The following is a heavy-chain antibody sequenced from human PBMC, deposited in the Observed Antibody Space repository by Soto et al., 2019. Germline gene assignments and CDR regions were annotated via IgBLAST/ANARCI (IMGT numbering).Heavy chain of an antibody. CDR3: ARVRRDFWSGYYPFDP. CDR1: GGSISSGDYY. Sequence: SETLSLTCTVSGGSISSGDYYWSWIRQPPGKGLEWIGYIYYSGSTYYNPSLKSRVTISADTSKNQFSLKLSSVTAADTAVYYCARVRRDFWSGYYPFDPWGQGTLVTAPQ. V-gene: IGHV4-30-4*01. D-gene: IGHD3-3*01. CDR2: IYYSGST. J-gene: IGHJ5*02.